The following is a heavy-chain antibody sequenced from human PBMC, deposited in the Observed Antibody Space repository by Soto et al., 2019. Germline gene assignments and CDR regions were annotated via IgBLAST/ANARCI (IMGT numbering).Heavy chain of an antibody. D-gene: IGHD2-15*01. Sequence: SVKVSCKASGGTFSSYAISWVRQAPGQGLEWMGGIIPIFGTANYAQKFQGRVTITADESTSTAYMELSSLRSEDTAVYYCARDAQYCSGGSCYSLDYWGQGTLVTVSS. J-gene: IGHJ4*02. CDR2: IIPIFGTA. V-gene: IGHV1-69*13. CDR3: ARDAQYCSGGSCYSLDY. CDR1: GGTFSSYA.